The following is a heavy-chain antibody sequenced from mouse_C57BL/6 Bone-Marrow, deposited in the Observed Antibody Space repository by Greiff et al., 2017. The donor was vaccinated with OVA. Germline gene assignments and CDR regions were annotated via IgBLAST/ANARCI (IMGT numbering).Heavy chain of an antibody. Sequence: QVQLKESGAELVKPGASVKISCKASGYAFSSYWMNWVKQRPGKGLEWIGQIYPGDGDTNYNGKFKGKATLTADKSSSTAYMQLSSLTSEVSAVYFCASATAQARLFAYWGQGTLVTVSA. D-gene: IGHD3-2*02. J-gene: IGHJ3*01. V-gene: IGHV1-80*01. CDR1: GYAFSSYW. CDR3: ASATAQARLFAY. CDR2: IYPGDGDT.